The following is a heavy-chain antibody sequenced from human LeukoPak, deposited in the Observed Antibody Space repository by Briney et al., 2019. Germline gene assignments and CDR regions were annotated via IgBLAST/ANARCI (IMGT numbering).Heavy chain of an antibody. CDR1: GFTFSSYW. CDR2: IKQDGSEK. Sequence: GGSLRLFCAASGFTFSSYWMSWVRQAPGKGLEWVANIKQDGSEKYYVDSVKGRFTISRDNAKNSLYLQMNSLRADDTAVYYCARGGLLVRLDWFDPWGQGTLVTVFS. J-gene: IGHJ5*02. CDR3: ARGGLLVRLDWFDP. V-gene: IGHV3-7*01. D-gene: IGHD6-6*01.